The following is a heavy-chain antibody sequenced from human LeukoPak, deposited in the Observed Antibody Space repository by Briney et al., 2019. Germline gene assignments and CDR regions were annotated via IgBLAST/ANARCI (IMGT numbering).Heavy chain of an antibody. Sequence: SETLSLTCTVSGGSISSSSYYWGWIRQPPGKGLEWIGSIYYSGSTYYNPSLKSRVTISVDTSKNQFSLKLSSVTAADTAVYYCARGSVSGWFDPWGQGTLVTASS. D-gene: IGHD3-10*01. V-gene: IGHV4-39*07. CDR3: ARGSVSGWFDP. CDR1: GGSISSSSYY. CDR2: IYYSGST. J-gene: IGHJ5*02.